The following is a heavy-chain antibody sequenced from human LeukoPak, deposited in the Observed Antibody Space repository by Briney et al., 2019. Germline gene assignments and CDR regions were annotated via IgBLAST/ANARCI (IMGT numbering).Heavy chain of an antibody. D-gene: IGHD4-17*01. CDR2: ISSSSTTI. Sequence: GGSLRLXCAASGFTFSSYSMNWVRQAPGKGLEWVSYISSSSTTIYYADSVKGRFTISRDNSKNTLYLQMNSLRAEDTAVYYCAKIRSRTTVTTRYFDYWGQGTLVTVSS. CDR1: GFTFSSYS. CDR3: AKIRSRTTVTTRYFDY. V-gene: IGHV3-48*01. J-gene: IGHJ4*02.